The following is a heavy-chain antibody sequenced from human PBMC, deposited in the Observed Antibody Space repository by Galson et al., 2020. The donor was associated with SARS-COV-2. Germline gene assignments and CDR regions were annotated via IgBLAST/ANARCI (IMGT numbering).Heavy chain of an antibody. V-gene: IGHV4-61*02. CDR2: VYTSGST. CDR3: ASSGYYFYYFDS. CDR1: GGSVSGGTYY. Sequence: SETLSLTCTVSGGSVSGGTYYWNWIRQPAGKGLEWIGRVYTSGSTTYNPSLQSRVTISMDTSKNQFSLKLSSVTATDTAFYYCASSGYYFYYFDSWGQGALVTVSS. D-gene: IGHD3-22*01. J-gene: IGHJ4*02.